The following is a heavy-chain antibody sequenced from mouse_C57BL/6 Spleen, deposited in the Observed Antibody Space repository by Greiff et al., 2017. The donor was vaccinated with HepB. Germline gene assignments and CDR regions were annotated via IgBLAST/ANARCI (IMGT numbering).Heavy chain of an antibody. V-gene: IGHV1-76*01. CDR3: ASEGNYCDY. CDR2: IYPGSGNT. CDR1: GYTFTDYY. J-gene: IGHJ2*01. Sequence: QVQLKQSGAELVRPGASVKLSCKASGYTFTDYYINWVKQRPGQGLEWIARIYPGSGNTYYNEKFKGKATLTAEKSSSTAYMQLSSLTSEDSAVYFCASEGNYCDYWGQGTTLTVSS.